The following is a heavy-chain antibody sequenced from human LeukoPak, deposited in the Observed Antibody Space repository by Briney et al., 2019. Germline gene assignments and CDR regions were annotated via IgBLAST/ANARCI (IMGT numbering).Heavy chain of an antibody. CDR3: AKSSGDYFFDY. D-gene: IGHD3-22*01. Sequence: ASVKVSCKASGYNFNNHDINWVRQATGQGLEWLGRMNPNSGNAGYAQKLQGRVTMTWDSSTNTAYLEVNALRSDDTAVYYCAKSSGDYFFDYWGQGTLVTVSS. CDR1: GYNFNNHD. CDR2: MNPNSGNA. V-gene: IGHV1-8*01. J-gene: IGHJ4*02.